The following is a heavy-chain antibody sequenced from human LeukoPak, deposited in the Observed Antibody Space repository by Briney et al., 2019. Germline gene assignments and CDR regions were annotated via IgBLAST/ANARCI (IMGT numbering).Heavy chain of an antibody. Sequence: SETLSLTCTVSGGSISSSSYYWGWIRQPPGKGLEWIGSIYHSGSTYYNPSLKSRVTISVDTSKNKFSLKLSSVTAADTAVYYCARERVVVVVAATPSNVWGQGTTVTVSS. CDR2: IYHSGST. D-gene: IGHD2-15*01. CDR1: GGSISSSSYY. J-gene: IGHJ6*02. V-gene: IGHV4-39*07. CDR3: ARERVVVVVAATPSNV.